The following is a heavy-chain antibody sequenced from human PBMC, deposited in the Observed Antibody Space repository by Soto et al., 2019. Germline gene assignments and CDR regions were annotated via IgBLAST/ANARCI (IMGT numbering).Heavy chain of an antibody. CDR2: IIPIFGTA. D-gene: IGHD2-2*01. V-gene: IGHV1-69*01. Sequence: QVQLVQSGAEVKKPGSSVKVSCKASRGTFSSYAISWVRQAPGQGLEWMGGIIPIFGTANYAQKFQGRVTITADESTSTAYMELSSLRSEDTAVYYCARGEDIVVVPAAMDYYYYGMDVWGQGTTVTVSS. CDR3: ARGEDIVVVPAAMDYYYYGMDV. J-gene: IGHJ6*02. CDR1: RGTFSSYA.